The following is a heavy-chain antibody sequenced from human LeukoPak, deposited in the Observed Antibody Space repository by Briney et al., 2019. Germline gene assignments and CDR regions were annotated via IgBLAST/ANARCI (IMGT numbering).Heavy chain of an antibody. CDR3: ARVGGSYDDAFDI. CDR1: GGSISSGDYY. J-gene: IGHJ3*02. D-gene: IGHD1-26*01. V-gene: IGHV4-30-4*08. Sequence: SETLSLTCTVSGGSISSGDYYWSWIRQPPGKGLEWIGYIYYSGSTYYNPSLKSRVTISVDTSKNQFSLKLSSVTAADTAVYYCARVGGSYDDAFDIWGQGTMVTVSS. CDR2: IYYSGST.